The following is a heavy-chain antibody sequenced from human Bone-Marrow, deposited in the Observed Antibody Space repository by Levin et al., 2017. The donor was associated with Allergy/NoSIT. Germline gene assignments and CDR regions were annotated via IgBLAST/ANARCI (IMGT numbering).Heavy chain of an antibody. V-gene: IGHV6-1*01. J-gene: IGHJ5*02. Sequence: SQTLSLTCAISWDRVSDTSATWNWIRQSPSRGLQWLGRTYYRSKWYHEYAVSVKSRIIINADTSKNQFSLQLNSVTPEDTAVYYCARESDGGRRGVDPWGQGTLVTVSS. CDR3: ARESDGGRRGVDP. D-gene: IGHD4-23*01. CDR2: TYYRSKWYH. CDR1: WDRVSDTSAT.